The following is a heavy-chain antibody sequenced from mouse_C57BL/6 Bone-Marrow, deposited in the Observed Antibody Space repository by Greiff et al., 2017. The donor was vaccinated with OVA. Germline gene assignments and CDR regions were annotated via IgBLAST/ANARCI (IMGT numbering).Heavy chain of an antibody. Sequence: EVQLVESGGGLVKPGGSLKLSCAASGFTFSSYAMSWVRQTPEKRLEWVATISDGGSYTSYPDNVKGRFTISRDNAKNNLYLQMSHLKSEDTAMYYCARDPLRYFDVWGTGTTVTVSS. CDR3: ARDPLRYFDV. J-gene: IGHJ1*03. CDR1: GFTFSSYA. D-gene: IGHD1-1*01. CDR2: ISDGGSYT. V-gene: IGHV5-4*01.